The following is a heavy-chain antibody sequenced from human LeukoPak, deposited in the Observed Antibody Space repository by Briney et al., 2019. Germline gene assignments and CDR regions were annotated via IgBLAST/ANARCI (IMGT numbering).Heavy chain of an antibody. Sequence: QPGGSLRLSCAASGFTFSSCGMHWVRQAPGKGLEWVAVISYDGSNKYYADSVKGRFTISRDNSKNTLYLQMNSLRAEDTAVYYCAKNKYYSFWGQGTLVTVSS. V-gene: IGHV3-30*18. CDR3: AKNKYYSF. J-gene: IGHJ4*02. CDR1: GFTFSSCG. CDR2: ISYDGSNK. D-gene: IGHD3-10*01.